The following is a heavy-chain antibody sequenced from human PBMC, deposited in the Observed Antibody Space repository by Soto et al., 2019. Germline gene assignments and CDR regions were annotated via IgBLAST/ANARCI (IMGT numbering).Heavy chain of an antibody. CDR1: GFTFGDYA. J-gene: IGHJ4*02. CDR2: IRSKAYGGTT. V-gene: IGHV3-49*03. D-gene: IGHD3-10*01. CDR3: TRDDMVRGVIPFDY. Sequence: QTGGSLRLSCTASGFTFGDYAMSWFRQAPGKGLEWVGFIRSKAYGGTTEYAASVKGRFTISRDDSKSIAYLQMNSLKTEDTAVYYCTRDDMVRGVIPFDYWGQGTLVTVSS.